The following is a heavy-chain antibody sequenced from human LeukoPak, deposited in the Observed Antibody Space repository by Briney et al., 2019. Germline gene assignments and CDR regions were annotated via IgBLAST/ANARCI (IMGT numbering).Heavy chain of an antibody. CDR2: ISSNGGST. V-gene: IGHV3-64D*09. D-gene: IGHD6-13*01. J-gene: IGHJ6*02. CDR1: GFTFSSYA. CDR3: VKAGASSSWEVYYCYYGMDD. Sequence: TGGSLRLSCSASGFTFSSYAMHWVRQAPGKGLEYVSAISSNGGSTYYADSVKGRFTISRDNSKNTPYLQMSSLRAEDTAVYYCVKAGASSSWEVYYCYYGMDDWGQGTTVTVSS.